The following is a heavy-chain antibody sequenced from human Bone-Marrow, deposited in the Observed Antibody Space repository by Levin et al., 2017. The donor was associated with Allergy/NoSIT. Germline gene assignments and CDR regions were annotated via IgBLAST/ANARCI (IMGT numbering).Heavy chain of an antibody. CDR3: ARGGYYDATGYFHTDY. D-gene: IGHD3-22*01. CDR1: GFIFNTYT. V-gene: IGHV3-30*09. J-gene: IGHJ4*02. CDR2: ISYDGINK. Sequence: GGSLRLSCAASGFIFNTYTIHWIRQAPGKGLEWVAVISYDGINKYYADSVKGRFAISRENSKNTLDLQMDSLRPEDTAVYYCARGGYYDATGYFHTDYWGQGTQVTVSS.